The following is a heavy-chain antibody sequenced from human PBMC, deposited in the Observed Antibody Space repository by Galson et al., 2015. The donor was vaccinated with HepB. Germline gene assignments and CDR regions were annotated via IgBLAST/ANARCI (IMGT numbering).Heavy chain of an antibody. J-gene: IGHJ4*02. Sequence: SLRLSCAASGFTFNNCAMSWVRQAPGKGLEWVSAISGSGGSTYYADSVKGRFTISGDNSKNTLYLQMNSLRDEDTAVYYCAKAPPGYSSSWYFLVYWGQGTLVTVSS. CDR1: GFTFNNCA. CDR2: ISGSGGST. D-gene: IGHD6-13*01. CDR3: AKAPPGYSSSWYFLVY. V-gene: IGHV3-23*01.